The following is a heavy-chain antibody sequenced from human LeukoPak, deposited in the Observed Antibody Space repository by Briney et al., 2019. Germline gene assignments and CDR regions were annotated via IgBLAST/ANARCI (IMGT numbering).Heavy chain of an antibody. V-gene: IGHV4-59*01. Sequence: SETLSLTCTVSGGSISSYYWSWIRRPPGKGLEWIGYIYSSGNTNYNPSLKSRVTISVDTSKNQFSLKLSSVTAADTAVYYCARGNPIWYLRVEYFFDYWGQGTLVTVSS. CDR3: ARGNPIWYLRVEYFFDY. J-gene: IGHJ4*02. D-gene: IGHD2-15*01. CDR2: IYSSGNT. CDR1: GGSISSYY.